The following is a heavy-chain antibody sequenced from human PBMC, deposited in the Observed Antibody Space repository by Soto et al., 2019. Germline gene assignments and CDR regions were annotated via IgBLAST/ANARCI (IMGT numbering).Heavy chain of an antibody. CDR2: IYSGGST. J-gene: IGHJ4*02. Sequence: EAQLVASGGGLVQPGGSLRLSCAASGFTVSSNYMSWVRQAPGKGLEWGSVIYSGGSTYYADSVKGRFTISRDNSKNTLYLQMNSLRAEDTAVYYCARGLYSGWHYFDYWGQGTLVTVSS. D-gene: IGHD5-12*01. V-gene: IGHV3-66*01. CDR3: ARGLYSGWHYFDY. CDR1: GFTVSSNY.